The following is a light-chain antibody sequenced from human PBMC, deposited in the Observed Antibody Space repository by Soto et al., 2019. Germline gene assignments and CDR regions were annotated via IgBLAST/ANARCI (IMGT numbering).Light chain of an antibody. CDR3: SSYARNYNFL. V-gene: IGLV2-8*01. Sequence: QSALTQPPSASGSPGQSVTISCTGTSSDVGDYSYVSWYQQHPGKAPKLMIYEVTKRPSGVPDRFSGSKSGNSASLTVSGLQAEDEADYYCSSYARNYNFLFAGGTKLTVL. CDR1: SSDVGDYSY. CDR2: EVT. J-gene: IGLJ2*01.